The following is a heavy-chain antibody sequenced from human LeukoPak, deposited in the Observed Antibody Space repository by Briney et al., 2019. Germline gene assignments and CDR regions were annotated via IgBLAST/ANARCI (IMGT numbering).Heavy chain of an antibody. J-gene: IGHJ4*02. CDR3: TRHVLSGSYYENY. CDR2: IRSKANSYAT. D-gene: IGHD1-26*01. CDR1: GFTFSGSA. Sequence: GGPLRLSCAASGFTFSGSAIHWVRQASGKGLEWVGRIRSKANSYATAYAASVKGRFTISRDDSKNTAYLQMNSLKTEDTAVYYCTRHVLSGSYYENYWGQGTLVTVSS. V-gene: IGHV3-73*01.